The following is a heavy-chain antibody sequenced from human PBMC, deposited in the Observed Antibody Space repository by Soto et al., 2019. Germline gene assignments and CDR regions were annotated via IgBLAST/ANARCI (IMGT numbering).Heavy chain of an antibody. J-gene: IGHJ6*02. Sequence: GGSLRLSCAASGFTFSAYDMHWVRQAPGKGLDWVALISYDGSKNSYADSVKGRFTISRDKSKNTLYLQMNSLRPEDTAVYYCAKSVSAWWLRDPYGMDVWGQGTTVTVSS. CDR1: GFTFSAYD. CDR2: ISYDGSKN. D-gene: IGHD2-15*01. V-gene: IGHV3-30*18. CDR3: AKSVSAWWLRDPYGMDV.